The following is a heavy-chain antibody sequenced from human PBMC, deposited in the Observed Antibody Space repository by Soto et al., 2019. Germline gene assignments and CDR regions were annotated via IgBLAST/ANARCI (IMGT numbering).Heavy chain of an antibody. D-gene: IGHD5-12*01. Sequence: ASVKVYCKASGYIFRSYYIYWVRQAPGQGLEWMGIINPSGGGTSYAQRFQGRVTMTRDTSTSTVYMELSSLRSEDTAVYYCAGNGNSSGYDLPSWGQGTLVTVSS. CDR1: GYIFRSYY. V-gene: IGHV1-46*01. CDR3: AGNGNSSGYDLPS. J-gene: IGHJ5*02. CDR2: INPSGGGT.